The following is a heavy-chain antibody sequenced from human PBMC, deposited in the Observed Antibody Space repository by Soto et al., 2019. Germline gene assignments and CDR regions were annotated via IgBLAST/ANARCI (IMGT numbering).Heavy chain of an antibody. Sequence: EVQLVESGGGLVQPGGSLRLSCAASGFTVSSNYMSWVRQAPGKGLEWVSVIYSGGSTYYADSVKGRFTISRHNSKNTLYLQMNSLRAEDTAVYYCARVEHMITFGGVIVPISDYWGQGTLVTVSS. J-gene: IGHJ4*02. CDR2: IYSGGST. CDR3: ARVEHMITFGGVIVPISDY. D-gene: IGHD3-16*02. CDR1: GFTVSSNY. V-gene: IGHV3-53*04.